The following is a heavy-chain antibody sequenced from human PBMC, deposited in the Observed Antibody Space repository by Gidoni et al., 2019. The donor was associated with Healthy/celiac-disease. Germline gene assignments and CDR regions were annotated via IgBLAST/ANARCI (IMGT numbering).Heavy chain of an antibody. Sequence: QVQLQQWGAGLLKPSETLSLTCAVYGGSFSGYYWSWIRQPPGKGLEWIGEINHSGSTNYNPSLKSRVTISVDTSKNQFSLKLSSVTAADTAVYYCARTRYSSSWTIDYWGQGTLVTVSS. V-gene: IGHV4-34*01. D-gene: IGHD6-13*01. CDR1: GGSFSGYY. CDR2: INHSGST. J-gene: IGHJ4*02. CDR3: ARTRYSSSWTIDY.